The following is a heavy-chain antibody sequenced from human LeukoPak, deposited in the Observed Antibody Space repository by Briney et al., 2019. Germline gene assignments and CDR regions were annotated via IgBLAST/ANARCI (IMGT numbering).Heavy chain of an antibody. CDR2: IYYSGST. CDR3: ARLTGAIRKSGRYNWFDP. CDR1: GGSISSSSY. J-gene: IGHJ5*02. Sequence: SETLSLTCTVSGGSISSSSYWGWIRQPPGKGLEWIGSIYYSGSTYYNPSLKSRVTISVDTSKNQFSLKLSSMTAADTAVYYCARLTGAIRKSGRYNWFDPWGQGTLVTVSS. V-gene: IGHV4-39*01. D-gene: IGHD1-14*01.